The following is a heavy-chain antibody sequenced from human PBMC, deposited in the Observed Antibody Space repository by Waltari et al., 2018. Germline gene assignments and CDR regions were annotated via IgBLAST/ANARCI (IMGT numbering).Heavy chain of an antibody. D-gene: IGHD5-12*01. Sequence: QVQLVESGGGVVQPGRSLRLSCAASGFTFSSYAMHWVRQAPGKGLELVAVISYDGSNKYYADSVKGRFTISRDNSKNTLYLQINSLRAEDTAVYYCASLGMATIMNHAFDIWGQGTMVTVSS. CDR2: ISYDGSNK. CDR3: ASLGMATIMNHAFDI. CDR1: GFTFSSYA. V-gene: IGHV3-30-3*01. J-gene: IGHJ3*02.